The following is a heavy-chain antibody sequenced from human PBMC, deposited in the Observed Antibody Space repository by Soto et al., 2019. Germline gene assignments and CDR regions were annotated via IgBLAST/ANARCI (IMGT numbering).Heavy chain of an antibody. V-gene: IGHV3-7*01. CDR2: IKQDGSEK. J-gene: IGHJ6*02. CDR3: AREYAFLEWLLKENYYYYGMDV. D-gene: IGHD3-3*02. Sequence: GSLRLSCAASGFTFSSYWMTWVRQAPGKGLGWVANIKQDGSEKYYVDSVKGRFTISRDNAKNSLYLQMNSLRAEDSAVYYCAREYAFLEWLLKENYYYYGMDVWGQGTTVTVSS. CDR1: GFTFSSYW.